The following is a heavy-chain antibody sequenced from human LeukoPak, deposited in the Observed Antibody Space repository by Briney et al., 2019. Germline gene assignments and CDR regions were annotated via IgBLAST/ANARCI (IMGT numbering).Heavy chain of an antibody. J-gene: IGHJ4*02. CDR3: ARVTGEGYFDY. CDR2: IYYSGST. CDR1: GGSISSYY. V-gene: IGHV4-59*01. Sequence: SETLSLTCTASGGSISSYYWSWIRQPPGKGLEWIGYIYYSGSTNYNPSLKSRVTISVDTSKNQFSLKLSSVTAADTAVYYCARVTGEGYFDYWGQGILVTVSS. D-gene: IGHD7-27*01.